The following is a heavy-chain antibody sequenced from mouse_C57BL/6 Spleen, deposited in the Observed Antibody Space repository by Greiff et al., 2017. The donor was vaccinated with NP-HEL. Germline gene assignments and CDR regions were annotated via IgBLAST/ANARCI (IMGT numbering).Heavy chain of an antibody. V-gene: IGHV1-53*01. CDR2: INPSNGGT. D-gene: IGHD1-1*01. Sequence: QVQLQQPGTELVKPGASVKLSCKASGYTFTSYWMHWVKQRPGQGLEWIGNINPSNGGTNYNEKFKSKATLTVDKSSSTAYLQLSSLTSEDSAVYYFARTYYGSSYRNFDVWGTGTTVTVSS. CDR1: GYTFTSYW. J-gene: IGHJ1*03. CDR3: ARTYYGSSYRNFDV.